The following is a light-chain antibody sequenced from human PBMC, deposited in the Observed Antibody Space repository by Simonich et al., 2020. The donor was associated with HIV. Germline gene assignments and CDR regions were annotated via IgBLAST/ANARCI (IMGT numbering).Light chain of an antibody. Sequence: SYVLTQPPSVSVAPGKTARITCGVNKIGSKSVHWYQQKTGQAPVLVVYEERDRPSGIPERFSGSKSGNTATLTISRVEAGDEADYYCQVWDSSSDLWVFGGGTKLTVL. CDR2: EER. CDR1: KIGSKS. V-gene: IGLV3-21*03. J-gene: IGLJ3*02. CDR3: QVWDSSSDLWV.